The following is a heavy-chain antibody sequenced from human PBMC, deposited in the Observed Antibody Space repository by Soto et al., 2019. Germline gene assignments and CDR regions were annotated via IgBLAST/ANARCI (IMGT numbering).Heavy chain of an antibody. CDR2: ISAYNGNT. V-gene: IGHV1-18*01. CDR3: ARDAKGAIFGVVINPYYYYGMDV. Sequence: QVQLVQSGAEVKKPGASVKVSCKASGYTFTSYGISWVRQAPGQGLEWMGWISAYNGNTNYAQKLQGRVTMTTDTSTSTADMELRSMRSDDTAVYYCARDAKGAIFGVVINPYYYYGMDVWGQGPTVTVSS. CDR1: GYTFTSYG. D-gene: IGHD3-3*01. J-gene: IGHJ6*02.